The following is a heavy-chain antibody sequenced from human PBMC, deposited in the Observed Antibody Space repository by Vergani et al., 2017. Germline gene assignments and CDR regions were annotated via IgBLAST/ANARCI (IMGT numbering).Heavy chain of an antibody. D-gene: IGHD3-10*01. V-gene: IGHV4-38-2*01. CDR2: IHHSGDT. Sequence: QVQLQESGPGLVKPSETLTLTCDVSDSSIMTNPYWGWFRQSPGKGLEWIGCIHHSGDTHYNSSLKSRVSISIVSSSKFSLSLTSVTAADTAIYYCARHRGSGGLFPSSYFYGMDVWVNATTVTVSS. CDR3: ARHRGSGGLFPSSYFYGMDV. J-gene: IGHJ6*04. CDR1: DSSIMTNPY.